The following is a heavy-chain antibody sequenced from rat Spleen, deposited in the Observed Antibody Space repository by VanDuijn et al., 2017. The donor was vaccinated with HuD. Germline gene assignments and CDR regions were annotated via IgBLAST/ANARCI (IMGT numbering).Heavy chain of an antibody. CDR1: GFTFSDYN. Sequence: EVQLVESGGGLVQPGRSLKLSCAASGFTFSDYNMAWVRQAPKKGLEWVATIIYDGGSTYYPDSVKGRFPISRDNAENTVYLQMNSLRSEDTATYYCARAMYTTDYYFAKGYYVMDAWGQGASVTVSS. CDR2: IIYDGGST. CDR3: ARAMYTTDYYFAKGYYVMDA. J-gene: IGHJ4*01. D-gene: IGHD1-6*01. V-gene: IGHV5S10*01.